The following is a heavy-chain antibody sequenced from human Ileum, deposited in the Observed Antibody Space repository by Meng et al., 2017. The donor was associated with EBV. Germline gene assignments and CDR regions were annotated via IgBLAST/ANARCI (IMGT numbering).Heavy chain of an antibody. CDR2: IIPIFATP. CDR3: ARWAGHCSSANCFPPLDY. Sequence: QVQLLQSGAEVKNPGSSVKVSCKASGGTFSNYAISWVRQAPGQGLEWMGGIIPIFATPNYAQKFQDRITITADTSTTTAYMELSSLTSEDTAIYYCARWAGHCSSANCFPPLDYWGQGTLVTVSS. V-gene: IGHV1-69*06. D-gene: IGHD2-2*03. CDR1: GGTFSNYA. J-gene: IGHJ4*02.